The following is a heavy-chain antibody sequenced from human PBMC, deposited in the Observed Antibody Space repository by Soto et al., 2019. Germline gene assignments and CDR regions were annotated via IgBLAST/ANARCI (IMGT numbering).Heavy chain of an antibody. J-gene: IGHJ6*04. Sequence: ASVKVSCKASGYTFTSYGISWVRQAPGQGLEWMGWISAYNGNTNYGQKLQVRVTMTTDTSTSTAYMELRSLRSDDTAVYYCARFCGGGSCYYYCNGRAVGGKGPTVTVSS. CDR2: ISAYNGNT. CDR1: GYTFTSYG. CDR3: ARFCGGGSCYYYCNGRAV. D-gene: IGHD2-15*01. V-gene: IGHV1-18*01.